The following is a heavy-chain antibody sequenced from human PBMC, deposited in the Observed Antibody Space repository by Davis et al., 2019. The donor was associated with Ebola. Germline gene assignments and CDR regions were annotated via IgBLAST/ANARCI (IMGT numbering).Heavy chain of an antibody. CDR1: GYTFTGYY. CDR2: INPNNGGT. CDR3: ARDARDILTGYPSY. D-gene: IGHD3-9*01. Sequence: ASVKVSCKASGYTFTGYYMHWVRQAPGQGLEWMGWINPNNGGTNYAQKFQGRVTMTRDTSISTAYMELSRLRSDDTAVYYCARDARDILTGYPSYWGQGTLVTVSS. J-gene: IGHJ4*02. V-gene: IGHV1-2*02.